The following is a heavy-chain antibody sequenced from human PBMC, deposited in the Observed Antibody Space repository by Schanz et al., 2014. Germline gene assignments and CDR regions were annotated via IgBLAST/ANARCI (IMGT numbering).Heavy chain of an antibody. CDR2: VYTSGST. V-gene: IGHV4-61*02. Sequence: QVQLQESGPGLLKPSQTLSLTCAVSGGSISSGGDYWSWIRQHPGKGLEWIGRVYTSGSTNYNPSLKSRATIPLNTPKNRFSRKRRSVPAADTAVYYCARGGARRFPVVPDAIQGLRGHYYYYYLDGWGKGTTVTASS. CDR3: ARGGARRFPVVPDAIQGLRGHYYYYYLDG. D-gene: IGHD2-2*02. J-gene: IGHJ6*03. CDR1: GGSISSGGDY.